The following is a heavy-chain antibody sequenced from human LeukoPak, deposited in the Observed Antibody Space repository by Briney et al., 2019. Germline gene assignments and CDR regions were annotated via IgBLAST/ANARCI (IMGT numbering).Heavy chain of an antibody. J-gene: IGHJ5*02. CDR2: ISGSGGST. D-gene: IGHD3-10*01. Sequence: GGSLRLSCAASGFTFSSYAMSWVRQAPGKGLEWVSAISGSGGSTYYADSVKGRFTISRDNSKNTLYLQMNSLRAEDTAVYYCARDRGITMVRGESQSWFDPWGQGTLVTVSS. V-gene: IGHV3-23*01. CDR3: ARDRGITMVRGESQSWFDP. CDR1: GFTFSSYA.